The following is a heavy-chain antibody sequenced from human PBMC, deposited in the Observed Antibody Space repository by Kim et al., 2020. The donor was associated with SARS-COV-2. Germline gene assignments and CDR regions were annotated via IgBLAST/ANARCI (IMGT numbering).Heavy chain of an antibody. CDR3: AKDRRSGGTCFDS. V-gene: IGHV3-23*01. CDR1: GFTFSTYA. J-gene: IGHJ5*01. D-gene: IGHD2-15*01. Sequence: GGSLRLSCAASGFTFSTYAMNWVRQAPGKGLEWVSAIGGGGTAIYYADSVKGRFTISRDNSKNTLYLQMNSLTAEDTAVYYCAKDRRSGGTCFDSWGQGTLVTVSS. CDR2: IGGGGTAI.